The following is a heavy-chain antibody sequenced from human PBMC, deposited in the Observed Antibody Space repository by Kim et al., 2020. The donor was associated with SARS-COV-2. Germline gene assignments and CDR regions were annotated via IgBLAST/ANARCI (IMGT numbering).Heavy chain of an antibody. D-gene: IGHD1-26*01. J-gene: IGHJ6*02. CDR1: GYTFTTYF. CDR2: INPSVRTT. Sequence: ASVKVSCKASGYTFTTYFVHWVRQAPGQGLEWIGMINPSVRTTIYAQNFQGRVTMTGDTSTNTVHMELSRLRSQDTAVYYCAREAPVGPTRLYYSGMDVWGQGTTVIVSS. CDR3: AREAPVGPTRLYYSGMDV. V-gene: IGHV1-46*01.